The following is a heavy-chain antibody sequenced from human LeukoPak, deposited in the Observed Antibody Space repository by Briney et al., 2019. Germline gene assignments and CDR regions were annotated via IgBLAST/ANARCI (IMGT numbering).Heavy chain of an antibody. CDR2: IRTSGNT. J-gene: IGHJ5*02. V-gene: IGHV3-23*01. D-gene: IGHD3-3*01. CDR1: GFIFSSYA. CDR3: ATLSYDVWTGINWFDP. Sequence: GGSLRLSCAASGFIFSSYAISWVRQALGKGLEWVSGIRTSGNTYYADSVKGRFTISRDISKSTVYLQMNSLRAEDSAVYYCATLSYDVWTGINWFDPWGQGTLVTVSS.